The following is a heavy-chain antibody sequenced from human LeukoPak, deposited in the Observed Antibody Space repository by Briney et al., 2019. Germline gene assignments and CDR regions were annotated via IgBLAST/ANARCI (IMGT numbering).Heavy chain of an antibody. V-gene: IGHV1-2*02. D-gene: IGHD3-22*01. Sequence: ASVTVSFKASGYTFTGYYMHLVRQAPGQGLEWMGWINPNSGGTNYAQKFQGRVAMTRDTSISTAYMELSRLRSDDTAVYYCASLYYDSSGSNAFDIWGQGTMVTVSS. J-gene: IGHJ3*02. CDR2: INPNSGGT. CDR3: ASLYYDSSGSNAFDI. CDR1: GYTFTGYY.